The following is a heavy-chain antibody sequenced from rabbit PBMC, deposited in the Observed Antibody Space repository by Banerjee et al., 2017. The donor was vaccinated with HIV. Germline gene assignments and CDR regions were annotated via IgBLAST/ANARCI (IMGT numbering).Heavy chain of an antibody. Sequence: QEQLEESGGDLVKPEGSLTLTCTASGFSFSSNYWIRWVRQAPGKGLEWIASIYGGSSGNTHYASWAKGRFTISKSSSTTVTLQMTSLTAADTATYFCARDPYTSGGLWGQGTLVTVS. CDR1: GFSFSSNYW. V-gene: IGHV1S45*01. D-gene: IGHD4-1*01. J-gene: IGHJ4*01. CDR3: ARDPYTSGGL. CDR2: IYGGSSGNT.